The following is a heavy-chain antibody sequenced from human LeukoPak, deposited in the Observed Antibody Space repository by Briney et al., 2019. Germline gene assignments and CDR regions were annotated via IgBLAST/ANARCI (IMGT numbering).Heavy chain of an antibody. CDR3: ARVYLERLTAGYFDH. Sequence: GGSLRLSCAASGFTFITYPLNWVRQAPGKGLEWVAVISDDGRHNYYADSVKGRFTISRDNSKSTLYLQMNSLRDDDSAVYFCARVYLERLTAGYFDHWGQGTQVTVSS. J-gene: IGHJ4*02. V-gene: IGHV3-30*04. CDR1: GFTFITYP. D-gene: IGHD2-8*01. CDR2: ISDDGRHN.